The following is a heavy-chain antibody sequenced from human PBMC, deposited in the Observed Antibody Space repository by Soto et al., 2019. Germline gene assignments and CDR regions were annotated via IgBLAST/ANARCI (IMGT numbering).Heavy chain of an antibody. CDR3: ARARLRAVYAFDI. CDR1: GGSVSSGAYY. J-gene: IGHJ3*02. D-gene: IGHD5-12*01. V-gene: IGHV4-31*03. CDR2: IYYSGST. Sequence: QVQLQESDAGLVKASQTLSLTCTVSGGSVSSGAYYWTWIRQRPGKGLERIGYIYYSGSTYYSPSPKRRLSISLDTSKNQFSLRLSSVTAADTAMYYCARARLRAVYAFDIWGQGTMVTVSS.